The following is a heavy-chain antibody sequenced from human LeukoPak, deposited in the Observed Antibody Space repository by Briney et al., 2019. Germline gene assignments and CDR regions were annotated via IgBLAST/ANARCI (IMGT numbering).Heavy chain of an antibody. CDR1: GLTVSSNC. CDR3: AKEAIRGSSWYFDY. V-gene: IGHV3-23*01. D-gene: IGHD6-13*01. J-gene: IGHJ4*02. Sequence: GGSLRLSCAASGLTVSSNCMSWVRQAPGKGLEWVSAISGSGGSTYYADSVKGRFTISRDNSKNTLYLQMNSLRAEDTAVYYCAKEAIRGSSWYFDYWGQGTLVTVSS. CDR2: ISGSGGST.